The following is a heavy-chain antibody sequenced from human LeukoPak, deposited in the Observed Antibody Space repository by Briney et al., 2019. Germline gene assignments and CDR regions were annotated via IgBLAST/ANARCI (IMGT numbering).Heavy chain of an antibody. Sequence: GGSLRLSCAASGFTFSSYAMSWVRQAPGKGLEWVSGISGSGGSTYHADSVKGRFTISRDNSKNTLYLQMSSLRSEDTAVYYCARDKLMVWYQLLWSYYYYGMDVWGQGTTVTVSS. CDR3: ARDKLMVWYQLLWSYYYYGMDV. CDR1: GFTFSSYA. CDR2: ISGSGGST. J-gene: IGHJ6*02. V-gene: IGHV3-23*01. D-gene: IGHD2-2*01.